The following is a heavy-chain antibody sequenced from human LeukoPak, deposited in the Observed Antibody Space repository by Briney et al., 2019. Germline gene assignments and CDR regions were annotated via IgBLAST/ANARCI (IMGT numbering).Heavy chain of an antibody. CDR2: IIPILGIA. D-gene: IGHD2-2*01. J-gene: IGHJ5*02. Sequence: SVKVSCKSSGGTFSSYASSWVRPAPGQGLEWMGRIIPILGIANYAQKFQGRVTITADKSTSTAYMELSSLRSEDTAVYYCAREGDCSSTSCYSNWFDPWGQGTLVTVSS. CDR3: AREGDCSSTSCYSNWFDP. V-gene: IGHV1-69*04. CDR1: GGTFSSYA.